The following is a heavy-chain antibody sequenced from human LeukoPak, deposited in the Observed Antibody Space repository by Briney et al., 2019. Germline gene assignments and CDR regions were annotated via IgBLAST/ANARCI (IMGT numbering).Heavy chain of an antibody. V-gene: IGHV4-59*08. CDR3: ARHYDILTGYSAYAFDI. J-gene: IGHJ3*02. CDR1: GGSISSYY. D-gene: IGHD3-9*01. CDR2: IYYSGTT. Sequence: SETLSLTCTVSGGSISSYYWSWIRQPPGEGLEWIGYIYYSGTTNYNPSLKSRVTISVDTSKNQFSLKLSSVTAADTAVHYCARHYDILTGYSAYAFDIWGQGTMVTVSS.